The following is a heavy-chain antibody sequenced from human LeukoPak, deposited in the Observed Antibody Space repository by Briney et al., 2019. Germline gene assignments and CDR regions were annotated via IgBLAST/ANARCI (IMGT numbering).Heavy chain of an antibody. D-gene: IGHD6-6*01. J-gene: IGHJ4*02. V-gene: IGHV3-11*04. CDR2: ISSSGSTI. CDR3: ARDRELYSSSPGVDY. CDR1: GFTFSDYY. Sequence: TGGSLRLSCAASGFTFSDYYMSWIRQAPGKGLEWVSYISSSGSTIYYADSVKGRFTISRDNAKNSLYLQMNSLRAEDTAVYYCARDRELYSSSPGVDYWGQGTLVTVSS.